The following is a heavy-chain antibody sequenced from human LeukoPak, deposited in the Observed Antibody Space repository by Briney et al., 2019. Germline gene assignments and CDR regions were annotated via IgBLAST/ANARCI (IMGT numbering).Heavy chain of an antibody. CDR1: GYTFTGYY. CDR2: INPNSGGT. V-gene: IGHV1-2*02. CDR3: ARDPVVVPAAILDY. D-gene: IGHD2-2*02. J-gene: IGHJ4*02. Sequence: ASVKVSCKASGYTFTGYYMHWVRQAPGQGLEWMGWINPNSGGTNYAQKFQGRVTMTRDTSISTAYRELSRLRSDDTAVYYCARDPVVVPAAILDYWGQGTLVTVSS.